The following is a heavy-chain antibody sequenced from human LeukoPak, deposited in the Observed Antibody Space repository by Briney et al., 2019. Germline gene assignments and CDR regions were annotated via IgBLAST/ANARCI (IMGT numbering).Heavy chain of an antibody. CDR1: GGSISSYY. V-gene: IGHV4-59*08. CDR3: ARHGIVAGTFAFDY. Sequence: PSETLSLTCTVSGGSISSYYWSWIRQPPGKGLEWIGYIYYSGSTNYNPSLKSRVTISVDTSKNQFSLKLSSVTAADTAVYYCARHGIVAGTFAFDYWGQGTLVTVSS. D-gene: IGHD6-19*01. J-gene: IGHJ4*02. CDR2: IYYSGST.